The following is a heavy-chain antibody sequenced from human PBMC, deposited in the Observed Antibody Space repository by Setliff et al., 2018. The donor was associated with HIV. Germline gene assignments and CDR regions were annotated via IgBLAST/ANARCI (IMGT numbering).Heavy chain of an antibody. CDR1: GGSISSSSYY. V-gene: IGHV4-39*01. CDR2: IYYSGST. Sequence: SETLSLTCTVSGGSISSSSYYWGWIRQPPGKGLEWIGSIYYSGSTYYNPSLKSRVTISVDTSKNQFSLKLSSVTAAGTAVYYCARHSGLGGYYSPFDYWGPGTLVTVSS. CDR3: ARHSGLGGYYSPFDY. J-gene: IGHJ4*02. D-gene: IGHD3-22*01.